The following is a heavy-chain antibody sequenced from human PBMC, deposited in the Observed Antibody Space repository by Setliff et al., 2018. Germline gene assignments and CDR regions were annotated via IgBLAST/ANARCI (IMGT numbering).Heavy chain of an antibody. V-gene: IGHV1-18*01. CDR1: GYTFTTYG. J-gene: IGHJ1*01. Sequence: ASVKVSCKTSGYTFTTYGISWLRQAPGQGLEWMGWISVYSGDASYVQKFQGRVTMTADTSTSTVYMELRSLRSDDTAVYFCARDPTNHFWSAYWPFWGQGTLVTDSS. CDR3: ARDPTNHFWSAYWPF. CDR2: ISVYSGDA. D-gene: IGHD3-3*02.